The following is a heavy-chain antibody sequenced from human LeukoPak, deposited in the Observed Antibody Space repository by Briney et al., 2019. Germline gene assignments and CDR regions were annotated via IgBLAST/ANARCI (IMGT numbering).Heavy chain of an antibody. CDR1: GFTFSSYA. V-gene: IGHV3-23*01. J-gene: IGHJ4*02. CDR3: AKHGAYYYHSSGYKGN. D-gene: IGHD3-22*01. CDR2: ISGSGGST. Sequence: RGSLRLSCAASGFTFSSYAMSWVRQAPGKGLEWVSAISGSGGSTDYADSVKGRFTISRDNSNNTLYLQMNSVRAEDTAVYYCAKHGAYYYHSSGYKGNWGQGTLVTVSS.